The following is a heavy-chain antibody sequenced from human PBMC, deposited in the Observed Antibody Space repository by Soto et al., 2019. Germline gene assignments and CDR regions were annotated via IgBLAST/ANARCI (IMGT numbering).Heavy chain of an antibody. V-gene: IGHV3-30-3*01. J-gene: IGHJ3*02. CDR1: GFTFSSYS. CDR3: ASTKEQWLADAFDI. D-gene: IGHD6-19*01. CDR2: ISYDGSNK. Sequence: SVRLSCAASGFTFSSYSMHWVLQSPGNWLEWVAVISYDGSNKYYADSVKGRFTISRDNSKNTLYLQMNSLRAEDTAVYYCASTKEQWLADAFDIWGQGTMVTVSS.